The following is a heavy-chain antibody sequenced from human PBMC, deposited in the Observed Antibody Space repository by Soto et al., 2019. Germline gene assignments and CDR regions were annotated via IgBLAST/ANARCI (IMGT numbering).Heavy chain of an antibody. CDR3: ARVTYYYGSGSYYNDYYYYMDV. D-gene: IGHD3-10*01. Sequence: QVQLVQSGAEVKKPGASVKVSCKASGYTFTSYGISWVRQAPGQGLEWMGWISAYNGNTNYAQKLQGRVTMTTDTSTSTAYTELRSLRSDDTAVYYCARVTYYYGSGSYYNDYYYYMDVWGKGTTVTVSS. CDR1: GYTFTSYG. V-gene: IGHV1-18*01. CDR2: ISAYNGNT. J-gene: IGHJ6*03.